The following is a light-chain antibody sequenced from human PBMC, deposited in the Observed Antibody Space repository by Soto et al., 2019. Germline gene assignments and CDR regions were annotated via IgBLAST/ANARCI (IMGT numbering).Light chain of an antibody. J-gene: IGLJ1*01. V-gene: IGLV2-14*01. Sequence: QSVLTQPASVSGSPGQSITISCTGTSSDVGGYNYVSWYQQHPGKAPKLMIYEVSNRPSGVSNRFSGSKSGNTASLTISGLQAEDEADYYCSSYTRSSVYVFGTATRSPS. CDR2: EVS. CDR3: SSYTRSSVYV. CDR1: SSDVGGYNY.